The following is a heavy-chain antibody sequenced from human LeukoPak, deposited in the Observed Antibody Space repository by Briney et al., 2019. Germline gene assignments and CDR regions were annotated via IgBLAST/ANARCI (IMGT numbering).Heavy chain of an antibody. CDR1: GFTFSSYS. D-gene: IGHD3-10*01. Sequence: GGSLRLSCAASGFTFSSYSMNWVRQAPGRGLEWVSSISSNSSYIYYADSVKGRFTISRDNAKNSLYLQMNSLRAEDTAVYYCARGSVVRGVLNYYGMDVWGKGTTVTVSS. CDR3: ARGSVVRGVLNYYGMDV. CDR2: ISSNSSYI. J-gene: IGHJ6*04. V-gene: IGHV3-21*01.